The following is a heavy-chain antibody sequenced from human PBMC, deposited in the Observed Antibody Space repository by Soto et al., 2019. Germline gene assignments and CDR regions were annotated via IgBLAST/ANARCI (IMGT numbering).Heavy chain of an antibody. CDR2: IYYSGST. J-gene: IGHJ6*02. CDR1: GGTLIGYD. Sequence: QTQCLTCTVSGGTLIGYDWSWISPPPGKGLEWIGYIYYSGSTYYNPSLKSRVTISVDTSKNQFSLKLSSVTAADTAVYDCGGGPLLVAAASDWYCCMDVWGQVNTVAVAS. CDR3: GGGPLLVAAASDWYCCMDV. D-gene: IGHD2-2*01. V-gene: IGHV4-30-4*08.